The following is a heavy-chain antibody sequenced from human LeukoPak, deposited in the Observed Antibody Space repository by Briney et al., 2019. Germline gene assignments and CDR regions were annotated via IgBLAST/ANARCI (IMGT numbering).Heavy chain of an antibody. V-gene: IGHV1-2*02. CDR2: INPNSGGT. D-gene: IGHD6-19*01. Sequence: SVKVSCKASGYPFTGYYMHWVRQAPRQGLEWMGWINPNSGGTNYAQKFHGRVTTTRDASLSTPYMELSRLMSDATTGHYFARDLEAPQRSRAGDAVAGSFDYWSQGTLVTVPS. CDR3: ARDLEAPQRSRAGDAVAGSFDY. J-gene: IGHJ4*02. CDR1: GYPFTGYY.